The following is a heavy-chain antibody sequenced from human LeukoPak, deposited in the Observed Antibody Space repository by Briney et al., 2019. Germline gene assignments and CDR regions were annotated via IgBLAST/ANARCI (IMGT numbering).Heavy chain of an antibody. CDR2: ISSIEGRI. D-gene: IGHD2-15*01. CDR1: GFTFSNYA. Sequence: GGSLRLSCAASGFTFSNYAIHWVRQAPGKGLECVSAISSIEGRIFYANSVKGRFTISRDNSKNTVFLQMDSLRGEDMAVYYCARARRDCRGGTCYSYYFDYWGQGTQVTVSP. V-gene: IGHV3-64*01. CDR3: ARARRDCRGGTCYSYYFDY. J-gene: IGHJ4*02.